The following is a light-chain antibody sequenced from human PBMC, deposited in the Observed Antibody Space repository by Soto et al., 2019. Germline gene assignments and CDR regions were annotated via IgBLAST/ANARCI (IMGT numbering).Light chain of an antibody. Sequence: EIILTQSPASLSVSPGERATLSCRASQSVNNNLAWYQQKCGQAPRLLIYGASTRATGIPGRFRGSGSGTEFTLTITSLQSEDFAVYFCQQYNNWPPDTFGQGTKLEIK. CDR1: QSVNNN. CDR2: GAS. J-gene: IGKJ2*01. V-gene: IGKV3-15*01. CDR3: QQYNNWPPDT.